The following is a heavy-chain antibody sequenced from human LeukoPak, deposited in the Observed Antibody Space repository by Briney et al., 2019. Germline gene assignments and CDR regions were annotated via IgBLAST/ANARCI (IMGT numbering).Heavy chain of an antibody. CDR2: ISSSSSYI. CDR1: VFTFSSYS. J-gene: IGHJ5*02. D-gene: IGHD3-10*01. CDR3: ARDLSYYGSGRSWFDP. V-gene: IGHV3-21*01. Sequence: PGGSLRLSCAASVFTFSSYSMNWVRQAPGKGLEWVSSISSSSSYIYCADSVKGRFTISRDNAKNSLYLQMNSLRAEDTAVYYCARDLSYYGSGRSWFDPWGQGTLVTVSS.